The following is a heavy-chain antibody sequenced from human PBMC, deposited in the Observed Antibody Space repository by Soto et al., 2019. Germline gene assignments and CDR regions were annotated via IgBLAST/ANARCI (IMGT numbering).Heavy chain of an antibody. CDR1: GFSLSTSGVG. CDR3: AHCPLWFGELSHAFDI. D-gene: IGHD3-10*01. J-gene: IGHJ3*02. V-gene: IGHV2-5*02. Sequence: QITLKESGPTLVKPTQTLTLTCTFSGFSLSTSGVGVGWIRQPPGKALEWLALIYWDDDTRYSPSLKSRLTITKDTSKNQVVLTMTNMDPVDTATYYCAHCPLWFGELSHAFDIWGQGTMVTVSS. CDR2: IYWDDDT.